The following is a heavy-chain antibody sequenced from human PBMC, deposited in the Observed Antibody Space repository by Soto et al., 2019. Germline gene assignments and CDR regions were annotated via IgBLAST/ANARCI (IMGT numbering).Heavy chain of an antibody. CDR1: GFTFSSYS. V-gene: IGHV3-21*01. J-gene: IGHJ3*02. CDR2: ISSSSYI. CDR3: ARGYFDWLCTPYGAFDI. D-gene: IGHD3-9*01. Sequence: GGSLRLSCAASGFTFSSYSMNWVRQAPWKGLEWVSSISSSSYIYYADSVKGRFTISRDNAKNSLYLQMNSLRAEDTAVYYCARGYFDWLCTPYGAFDIWGQGTMVTVSS.